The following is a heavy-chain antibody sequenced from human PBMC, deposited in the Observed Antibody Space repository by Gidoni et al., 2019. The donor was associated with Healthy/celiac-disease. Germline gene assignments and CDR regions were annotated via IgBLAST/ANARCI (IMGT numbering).Heavy chain of an antibody. CDR1: GFTFDDYA. Sequence: EVQLVESGGGLVQPGRSLRLSCAASGFTFDDYAMHWVRQAPGKGLEWVSGISWNSGSIGYADSVKGRFTISRDNAKNSLYLQMNSLRAEDTALYYCAKGRGDYDLKGNWFDPWGQGTLVTVSS. J-gene: IGHJ5*02. V-gene: IGHV3-9*01. CDR3: AKGRGDYDLKGNWFDP. CDR2: ISWNSGSI. D-gene: IGHD4-17*01.